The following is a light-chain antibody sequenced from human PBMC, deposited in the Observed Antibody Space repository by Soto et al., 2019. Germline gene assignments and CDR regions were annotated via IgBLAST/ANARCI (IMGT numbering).Light chain of an antibody. Sequence: QLVLTQSPSASASLGASVKLTCNLSSGHSSYAIAWHQQQPEKGPRYLMKLNSDGSHSKGDGIPDRFSGSSSGAERYLTISSLQSEDEADYYCQTWGTGIHWVFGGGTKLTVL. CDR1: SGHSSYA. CDR2: LNSDGSH. V-gene: IGLV4-69*01. J-gene: IGLJ3*02. CDR3: QTWGTGIHWV.